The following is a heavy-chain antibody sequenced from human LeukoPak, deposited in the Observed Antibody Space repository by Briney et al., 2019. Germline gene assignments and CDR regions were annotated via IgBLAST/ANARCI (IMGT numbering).Heavy chain of an antibody. V-gene: IGHV3-74*01. CDR2: IYTDGSYT. D-gene: IGHD3-16*01. Sequence: GGSLRLSCAASGFSISNFWMHWVRQAPGKGLVWVSRIYTDGSYTNYADSVKGRFTISRDNAKNTLSLHMNSLRAEDMAVYYCARGDDESLDHWGQGTLVTVSS. CDR1: GFSISNFW. J-gene: IGHJ4*02. CDR3: ARGDDESLDH.